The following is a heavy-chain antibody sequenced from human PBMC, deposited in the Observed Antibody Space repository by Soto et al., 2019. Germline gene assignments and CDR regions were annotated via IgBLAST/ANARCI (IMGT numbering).Heavy chain of an antibody. J-gene: IGHJ3*02. CDR1: GGSLSSSSYY. V-gene: IGHV4-39*01. D-gene: IGHD6-19*01. Sequence: QLQLQESGPGLVKPSETLSLTCTVSGGSLSSSSYYWGWIRQPPGKGLEWIGSIYYSGSTYYNPSLKSRVTISVDTSKNQFSLKLSSVTAADTAVYYCARLVAGVGMQQWLKVPPVGDAFDIWGQGTMVTVSS. CDR2: IYYSGST. CDR3: ARLVAGVGMQQWLKVPPVGDAFDI.